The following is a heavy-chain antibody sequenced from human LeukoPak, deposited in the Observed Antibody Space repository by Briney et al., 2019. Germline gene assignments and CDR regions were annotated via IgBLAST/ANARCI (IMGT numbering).Heavy chain of an antibody. Sequence: ASVKVSRKASGYTFTGYYMHWVRQAPGQGLEWMGWINPNSGGTNYAQKFQGRVTMARDTSISTAYMELSRLRSDDTAVYYCARDLSKQRKYYDFWSGPEKYYYYMDVWGKGTTVTVSS. D-gene: IGHD3-3*01. CDR2: INPNSGGT. J-gene: IGHJ6*03. CDR1: GYTFTGYY. V-gene: IGHV1-2*02. CDR3: ARDLSKQRKYYDFWSGPEKYYYYMDV.